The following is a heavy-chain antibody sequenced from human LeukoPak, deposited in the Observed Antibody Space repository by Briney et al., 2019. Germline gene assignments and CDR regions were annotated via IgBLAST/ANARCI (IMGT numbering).Heavy chain of an antibody. Sequence: SETLSLTCTVSGGSISNFYWSWIRQPAGKGLEWIGRVHTSGSTNYNPSLKSRITMSVDTSKNQFSLKLRSVTGADTATYYCARGTERDRLRWIGYYFDYWGQGSLVTVSS. CDR1: GGSISNFY. D-gene: IGHD4-23*01. CDR3: ARGTERDRLRWIGYYFDY. J-gene: IGHJ4*02. CDR2: VHTSGST. V-gene: IGHV4-4*07.